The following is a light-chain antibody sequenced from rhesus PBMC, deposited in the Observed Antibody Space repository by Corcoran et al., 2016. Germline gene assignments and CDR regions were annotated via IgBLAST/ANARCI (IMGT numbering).Light chain of an antibody. CDR1: QNIHSN. CDR2: AAS. V-gene: IGKV1S12*01. J-gene: IGKJ4*01. CDR3: QHYYDNPLT. Sequence: DIQMTQSPSALSASVGDSVTISCRASQNIHSNLAWYQQKPGKAPKLLFYAASSLQTWIPSRFSGSGSGTDFTLTISILQPEDAAAYYCQHYYDNPLTFGGGTKVEIK.